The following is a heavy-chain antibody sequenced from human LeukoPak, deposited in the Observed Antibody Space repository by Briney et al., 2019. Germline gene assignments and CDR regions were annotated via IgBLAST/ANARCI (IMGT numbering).Heavy chain of an antibody. Sequence: SETLSLTCTVSGGSISSGDYYGSWIRQPPGKGLEWIGYIYYSGSTYYNPSLKSRVTISVDTSKNQFSLKLSSVTAADTAVYYCARGHGYYDSSGYYSYYFDYWGQGTLVTVSS. CDR3: ARGHGYYDSSGYYSYYFDY. CDR1: GGSISSGDYY. V-gene: IGHV4-30-4*01. J-gene: IGHJ4*02. D-gene: IGHD3-22*01. CDR2: IYYSGST.